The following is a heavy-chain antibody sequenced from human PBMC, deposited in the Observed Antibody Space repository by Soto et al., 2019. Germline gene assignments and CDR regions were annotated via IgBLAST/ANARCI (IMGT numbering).Heavy chain of an antibody. Sequence: EVQLVESGGGLVKPGGSLRLSCAASGFTFSSYSMNWVRQAPGKGLEWVSSISSSSSYIYYADSVKGRFTISRDNAKNSLYLQMNSLRDEDTAVYYCARDHNSYDSSGGMDVWGQGTTVTVSS. D-gene: IGHD3-22*01. J-gene: IGHJ6*02. CDR1: GFTFSSYS. CDR3: ARDHNSYDSSGGMDV. V-gene: IGHV3-21*01. CDR2: ISSSSSYI.